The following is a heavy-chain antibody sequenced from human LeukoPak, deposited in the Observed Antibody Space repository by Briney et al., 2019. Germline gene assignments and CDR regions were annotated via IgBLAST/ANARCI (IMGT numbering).Heavy chain of an antibody. J-gene: IGHJ4*02. CDR3: ARGPDGGYSYGTPDY. D-gene: IGHD5-18*01. CDR1: GYTFTSYY. V-gene: IGHV1-46*01. CDR2: INPSGGST. Sequence: ASVKVSCKASGYTFTSYYMHWVRQSPGQGLEWMGIINPSGGSTSYAQKFQGRVTMTRDTSTSTVYMELSSLRSEDTAVYYCARGPDGGYSYGTPDYWGQGTLVTVSS.